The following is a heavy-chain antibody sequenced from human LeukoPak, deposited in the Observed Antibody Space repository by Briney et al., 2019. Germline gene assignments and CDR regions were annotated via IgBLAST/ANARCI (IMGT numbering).Heavy chain of an antibody. CDR2: IYYSGST. CDR1: GGSISSYY. V-gene: IGHV4-59*01. Sequence: SETLSLTCTVSGGSISSYYWSWTRQPPGKGLEWIGYIYYSGSTNYNPSLKSRVTISVDTSKNQFSLKLSSVTAADTAVYYCAREGNGSGSYYTVGSFDYWGQGTLVTVSS. CDR3: AREGNGSGSYYTVGSFDY. D-gene: IGHD3-10*01. J-gene: IGHJ4*02.